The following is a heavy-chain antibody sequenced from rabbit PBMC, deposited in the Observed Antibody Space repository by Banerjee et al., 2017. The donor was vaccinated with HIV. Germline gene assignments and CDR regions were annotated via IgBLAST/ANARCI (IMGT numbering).Heavy chain of an antibody. J-gene: IGHJ4*01. D-gene: IGHD4-1*01. CDR3: ARAYNSGWGGYFNL. Sequence: QLKETGGGLVQPGGSLTLTCTASGFSLSSYDMCWVRQAPGKGLEWIGYIDPVFNSTYYASWVNGRFTVSSHNAQNTVFLQMTSLTPADTATYFCARAYNSGWGGYFNLWGPGTLVTVS. CDR1: GFSLSSYD. V-gene: IGHV1S7*01. CDR2: IDPVFNST.